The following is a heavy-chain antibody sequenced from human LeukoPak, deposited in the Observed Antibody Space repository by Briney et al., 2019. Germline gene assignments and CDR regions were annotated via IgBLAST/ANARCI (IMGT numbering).Heavy chain of an antibody. CDR2: INHSGST. D-gene: IGHD6-13*01. Sequence: SETLSLTCDVYGGSFSGYYWSWIRQPPGKGLEWIGEINHSGSTNYNPSLKSRVTISVDTSKNQFSLKLSSVTAADTAVYYCARFVISAAGVLWFDPWGQGTLVTVSS. J-gene: IGHJ5*02. CDR3: ARFVISAAGVLWFDP. V-gene: IGHV4-34*01. CDR1: GGSFSGYY.